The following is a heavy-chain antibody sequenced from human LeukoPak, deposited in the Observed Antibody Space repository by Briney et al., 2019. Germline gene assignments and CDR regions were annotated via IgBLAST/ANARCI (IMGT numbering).Heavy chain of an antibody. Sequence: ASVKVSCKASGYTFTSYDINWVRQATGQGLEWMGGMNPNSGNTAYAQKFQGGGTMTRNTSISTAYMELSSLRSEDTAVYYCAVPAAMSYYYYGMGVWGQGTTVTVSS. J-gene: IGHJ6*02. CDR2: MNPNSGNT. V-gene: IGHV1-8*01. CDR1: GYTFTSYD. D-gene: IGHD2-2*01. CDR3: AVPAAMSYYYYGMGV.